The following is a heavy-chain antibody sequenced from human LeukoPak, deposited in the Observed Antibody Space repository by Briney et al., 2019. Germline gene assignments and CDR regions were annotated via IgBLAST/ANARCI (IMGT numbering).Heavy chain of an antibody. CDR1: GFTFSSYA. CDR3: ARAGSYSDISVYPLASFDF. CDR2: ISASGGSA. V-gene: IGHV3-23*01. J-gene: IGHJ3*01. Sequence: GGSLRLSCAASGFTFSSYAMSWVRQAPGKGLEWVSFISASGGSAHYADSVRGRFTISRDNSKNTLYLQMNSLRAEDTAVYYCARAGSYSDISVYPLASFDFWGQGTMVTVSS. D-gene: IGHD3-22*01.